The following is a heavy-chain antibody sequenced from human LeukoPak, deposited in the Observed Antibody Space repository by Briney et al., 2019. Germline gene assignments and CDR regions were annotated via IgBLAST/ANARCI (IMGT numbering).Heavy chain of an antibody. V-gene: IGHV5-51*01. CDR2: IYPGDSDT. CDR1: GXRFTIYS. J-gene: IGHJ6*02. Sequence: GASLQISSKRSGXRFTIYSIAWVRQMPGKGLEWMGIIYPGDSDTRYSPSFQGQVTISADKSISTAYLQWSSLKASDTAMYYCARRTDGMDVWGQGTTVTVS. CDR3: ARRTDGMDV.